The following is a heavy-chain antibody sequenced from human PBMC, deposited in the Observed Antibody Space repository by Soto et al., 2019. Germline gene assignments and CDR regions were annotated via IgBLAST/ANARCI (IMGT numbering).Heavy chain of an antibody. J-gene: IGHJ4*02. Sequence: EVQLVESGGGLVQPGGSLRLSCAASGFTFSSYWMHWVRQTPRKGLVWVGRITADGIGTTYADSVKGRFTISRDNAKNMVYLQMNSLRAEDTAVYYCAAFVVVTAGEYWGQGTLVTVSS. CDR3: AAFVVVTAGEY. V-gene: IGHV3-74*01. CDR1: GFTFSSYW. D-gene: IGHD2-21*02. CDR2: ITADGIGT.